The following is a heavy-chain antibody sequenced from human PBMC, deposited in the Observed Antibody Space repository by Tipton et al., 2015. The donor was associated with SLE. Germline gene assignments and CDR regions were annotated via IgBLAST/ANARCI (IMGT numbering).Heavy chain of an antibody. CDR2: IYYSGST. D-gene: IGHD2-15*01. Sequence: TLSLTCTVSGGSISSSSYYWGWIRQPPGKGLGWIGSIYYSGSTYYNPSLKSRVTMSVDTSKNQFSLKLSSVTAADTAVYYCARVGCSGGSCYVDYWGQGTLVTVSS. J-gene: IGHJ4*02. CDR1: GGSISSSSYY. V-gene: IGHV4-39*07. CDR3: ARVGCSGGSCYVDY.